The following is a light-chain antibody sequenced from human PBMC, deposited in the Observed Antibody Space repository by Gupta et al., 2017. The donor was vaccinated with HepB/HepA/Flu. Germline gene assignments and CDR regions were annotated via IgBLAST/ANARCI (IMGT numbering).Light chain of an antibody. Sequence: EVVLTQSPDTLSLSPGERATLSCRASQSVRSNLAWYQQKPGQAPCVLIYDASSRATGIPDRFSGSGSGTDFTLTITRLEAEDFAVYYCQHDGFSPWTFGQGTKVEIK. V-gene: IGKV3-20*01. J-gene: IGKJ1*01. CDR1: QSVRSN. CDR2: DAS. CDR3: QHDGFSPWT.